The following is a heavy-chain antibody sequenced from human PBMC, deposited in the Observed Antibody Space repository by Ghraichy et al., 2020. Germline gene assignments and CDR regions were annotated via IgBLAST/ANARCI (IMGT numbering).Heavy chain of an antibody. CDR3: ARCGPYYDFSLDV. J-gene: IGHJ6*04. CDR2: ISSSGSTI. V-gene: IGHV3-11*01. CDR1: GFTFSDYY. Sequence: GESLRLSCAASGFTFSDYYMSWIRQAPGKGLEWVSYISSSGSTIYYADSVKGRFTISRDNAKNSLYLQMNSLRAEDTAVYYCARCGPYYDFSLDVWGKGTTVTVSS. D-gene: IGHD3-3*01.